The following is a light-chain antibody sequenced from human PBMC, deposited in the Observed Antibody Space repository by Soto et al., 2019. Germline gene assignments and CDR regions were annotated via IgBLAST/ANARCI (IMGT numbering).Light chain of an antibody. Sequence: DIQMTQSPSTLSASVGDRVTIACRASQSISNYLAWYQQKPGKAPKLLIYKASSLESGVPSRSSGSGSGTKFPLTISSLQPMNFAIYICQKYNSYSWTLGKGTKV. V-gene: IGKV1-5*03. J-gene: IGKJ1*01. CDR3: QKYNSYSWT. CDR2: KAS. CDR1: QSISNY.